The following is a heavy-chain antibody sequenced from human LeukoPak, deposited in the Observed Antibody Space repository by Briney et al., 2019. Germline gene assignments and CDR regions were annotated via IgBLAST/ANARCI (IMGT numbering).Heavy chain of an antibody. V-gene: IGHV1-8*01. CDR2: MNPNSGNT. Sequence: ASVKVSCKASGYTFTSYDINWVRQATGQGLEWMGWMNPNSGNTGYAQKFQGRVTMTRNTSISTAYMELSSLRSEDTAVYYCARHVRGASPFDYWGQGTLVTVSS. CDR3: ARHVRGASPFDY. D-gene: IGHD3-10*01. CDR1: GYTFTSYD. J-gene: IGHJ4*02.